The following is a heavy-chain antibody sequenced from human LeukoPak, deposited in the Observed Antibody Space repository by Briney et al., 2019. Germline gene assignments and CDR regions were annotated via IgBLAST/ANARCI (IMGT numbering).Heavy chain of an antibody. CDR3: AMIVVVMGFDP. CDR1: GGSISTSNYY. Sequence: SETLSLTCTVSGGSISTSNYYWGWIRQPPGKGLEWIGNIFYSGSTYYSPSLRSRVTMSLDTSRNQFSLKLNSVTAADTAVYYCAMIVVVMGFDPWGQGTLVTVSS. V-gene: IGHV4-39*07. D-gene: IGHD3-22*01. CDR2: IFYSGST. J-gene: IGHJ5*02.